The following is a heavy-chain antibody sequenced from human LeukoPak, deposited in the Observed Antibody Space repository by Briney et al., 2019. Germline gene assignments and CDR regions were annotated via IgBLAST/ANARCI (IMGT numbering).Heavy chain of an antibody. Sequence: ASVKVSCKASGYTFTGYYMHWVRQAPGQGLEWMGWINPNSGGTNYAQKFQGRVTMTRDTSISTAYMELSRLRSDDTAVHYCARAPWRGYSVFDYWGQGTLVTVSS. V-gene: IGHV1-2*02. CDR1: GYTFTGYY. CDR3: ARAPWRGYSVFDY. CDR2: INPNSGGT. J-gene: IGHJ4*02. D-gene: IGHD3-3*01.